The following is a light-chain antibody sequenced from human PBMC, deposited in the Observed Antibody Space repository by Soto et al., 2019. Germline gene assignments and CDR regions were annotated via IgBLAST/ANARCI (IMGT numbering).Light chain of an antibody. Sequence: EIVLTQSPGTLSLSPGERATLSCRASQRVSTSYLAWYQQKPGQAPRLLIYATSSRATGIPDRFSGSGSGADFSLTISRLEPEDFAVYSCHQYGSSPFTFGGGTKVEIK. CDR3: HQYGSSPFT. CDR1: QRVSTSY. V-gene: IGKV3-20*01. CDR2: ATS. J-gene: IGKJ4*01.